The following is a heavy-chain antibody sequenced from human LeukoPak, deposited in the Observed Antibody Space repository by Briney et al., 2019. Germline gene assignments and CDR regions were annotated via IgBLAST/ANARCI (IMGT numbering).Heavy chain of an antibody. CDR3: TTRTTTTIY. CDR1: RFSFSSAW. V-gene: IGHV3-15*04. J-gene: IGHJ4*02. D-gene: IGHD1-7*01. CDR2: IASNTDGGTT. Sequence: GGSLRLSCVDSRFSFSSAWMNWVRQAPGKGLEWVGRIASNTDGGTTDYAAPVKGRFTISRDDSKNALYLQMNSLKTEDTALYYCTTRTTTTIYWGQGTLVTVSS.